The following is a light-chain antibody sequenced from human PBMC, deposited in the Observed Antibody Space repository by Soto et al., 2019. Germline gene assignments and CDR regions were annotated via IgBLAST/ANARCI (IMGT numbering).Light chain of an antibody. CDR3: QQSYRTPHT. J-gene: IGKJ2*01. Sequence: DIQMTQSPSTLSGSVGDRVTITCRASQTISSWLAWYQQKPGKAPKLLIYSASNLVSGVPSRFSGSGSGTNFTLTISSLQPEDFATYYCQQSYRTPHTFGQGTKLETK. V-gene: IGKV1-39*01. CDR1: QTISSW. CDR2: SAS.